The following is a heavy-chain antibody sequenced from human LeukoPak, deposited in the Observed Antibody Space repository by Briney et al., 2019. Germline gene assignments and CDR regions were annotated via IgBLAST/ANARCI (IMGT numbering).Heavy chain of an antibody. CDR1: GYTFTSYD. CDR2: MNPNSGNT. Sequence: ASVKVSCKASGYTFTSYDINWVRQATGQGLEWMGWMNPNSGNTGYAQRFQGRVTMTRNTSISTAYMELSSLRSEDTAVYYCARGRYDILTGTYFDYWGQGTLVTVSS. CDR3: ARGRYDILTGTYFDY. J-gene: IGHJ4*02. D-gene: IGHD3-9*01. V-gene: IGHV1-8*01.